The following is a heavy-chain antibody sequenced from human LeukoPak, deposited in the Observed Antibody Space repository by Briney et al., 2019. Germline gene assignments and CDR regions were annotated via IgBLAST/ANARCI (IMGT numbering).Heavy chain of an antibody. CDR2: IYSGDSDT. J-gene: IGHJ4*02. D-gene: IGHD5-18*01. V-gene: IGHV5-51*01. CDR3: ARPIRGYSSSYYFDY. Sequence: GESLKISCKGSGYSFTSYWIGWVRQMPGKGLEWMGIIYSGDSDTRYSPSFQGQVTISADKSISTAYLQWSSLKASDTAMYYCARPIRGYSSSYYFDYRGQGTLVTVSS. CDR1: GYSFTSYW.